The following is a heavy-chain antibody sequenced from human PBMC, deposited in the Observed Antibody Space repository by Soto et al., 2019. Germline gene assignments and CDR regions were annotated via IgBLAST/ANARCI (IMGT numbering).Heavy chain of an antibody. CDR3: AHALSRDCSSTSCYYYYYYGMDV. D-gene: IGHD2-2*01. V-gene: IGHV2-5*02. J-gene: IGHJ6*02. CDR2: IYWDDDK. Sequence: QITLKESGPTLVKPTQTLTLTCTFSGFSLSTSGVGVGWIRQPPGKALEWLALIYWDDDKRYSPSLKSRLTITKHPSKNQVVLTMTNMDPVDTATDYCAHALSRDCSSTSCYYYYYYGMDVWGQGTTVTVSS. CDR1: GFSLSTSGVG.